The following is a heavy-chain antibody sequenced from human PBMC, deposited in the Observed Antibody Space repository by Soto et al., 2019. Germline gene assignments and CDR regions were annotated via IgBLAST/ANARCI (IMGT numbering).Heavy chain of an antibody. Sequence: QVQLQESGPGLVKPSETLSLTCTVSGGSISSYYWSWIRQPAGKGLEWIGRVYSSGTNYNPSLKSRVTMSLETSKNQFSLKLSSVTAADSAVYYCARINNNWFDPWGQGTLVTVSS. V-gene: IGHV4-4*07. CDR2: VYSSGT. CDR1: GGSISSYY. CDR3: ARINNNWFDP. J-gene: IGHJ5*02.